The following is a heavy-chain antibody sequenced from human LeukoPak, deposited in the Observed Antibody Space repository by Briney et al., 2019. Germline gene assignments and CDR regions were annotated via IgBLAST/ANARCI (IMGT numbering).Heavy chain of an antibody. Sequence: ASVKVSCKASGYTFTSYAMHWVRQAPGQRLEWMGWINAGNGNTKYSQKFQGRVTITRDTSASTAYMELSSLRSEDTAVYYCARARRSTVTSAMDVWGQGTTVTVSS. J-gene: IGHJ6*02. CDR3: ARARRSTVTSAMDV. CDR2: INAGNGNT. CDR1: GYTFTSYA. D-gene: IGHD4-17*01. V-gene: IGHV1-3*01.